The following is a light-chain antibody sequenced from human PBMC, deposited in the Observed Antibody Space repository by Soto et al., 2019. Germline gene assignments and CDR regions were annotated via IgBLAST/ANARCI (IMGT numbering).Light chain of an antibody. CDR3: QQYNTYSWWT. J-gene: IGKJ1*01. V-gene: IGKV1-5*03. CDR2: KAS. CDR1: QSISKW. Sequence: VQMTQSPSTLSASLGDRVTITCRASQSISKWLAWYQQKPGKAPKLLIYKASSLESGVSSRFSGSGSGTDFTLTINSLQPDDFAPYYCQQYNTYSWWTFGQGTKVEIK.